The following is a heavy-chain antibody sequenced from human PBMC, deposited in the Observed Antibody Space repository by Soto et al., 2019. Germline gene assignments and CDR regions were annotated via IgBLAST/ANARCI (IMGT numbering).Heavy chain of an antibody. CDR3: ARSDCTGAYCYSWPFNYGVDV. V-gene: IGHV3-33*08. CDR2: IWYDGSNK. J-gene: IGHJ6*02. Sequence: GESLKISWTASGFPFSNYGMHWVRQATGKGLEWVAIIWYDGSNKYYADSVKGRFTISRDNSKNTLYLQMNSLRAEDTALYYCARSDCTGAYCYSWPFNYGVDVWGQGTTVTSP. D-gene: IGHD2-15*01. CDR1: GFPFSNYG.